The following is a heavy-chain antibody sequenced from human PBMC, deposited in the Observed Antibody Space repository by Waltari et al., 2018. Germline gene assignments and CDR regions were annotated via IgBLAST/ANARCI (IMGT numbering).Heavy chain of an antibody. CDR1: GFTFSSYA. D-gene: IGHD3-22*01. V-gene: IGHV3-30*04. J-gene: IGHJ6*02. CDR3: ARDYCDRKNCHGMDV. Sequence: QVQLVESGGGVVPPGRSLRLSCAASGFTFSSYAMHWVRQAPGKGLEWVAVISYNGRNIYYIDSVKGRFTISRDNSKKMLDLQMNSLRAEDTAVYYCARDYCDRKNCHGMDVWGQGTTVTVSS. CDR2: ISYNGRNI.